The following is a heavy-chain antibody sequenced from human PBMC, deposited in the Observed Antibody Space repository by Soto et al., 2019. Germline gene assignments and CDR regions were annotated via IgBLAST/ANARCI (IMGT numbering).Heavy chain of an antibody. CDR1: GFTFSDYG. CDR2: ITWGGSA. J-gene: IGHJ6*02. Sequence: EVQLLDSGGGLIHPGGSLRLSCAGSGFTFSDYGMSWVRQAPGKGLEWVSGITWGGSAYYAESVRGRFIISRDSSKNTLYVQMNSLRAEDTAIYYCAKEKTSSTYDGLDVWGQGTPVTVSS. V-gene: IGHV3-23*01. CDR3: AKEKTSSTYDGLDV.